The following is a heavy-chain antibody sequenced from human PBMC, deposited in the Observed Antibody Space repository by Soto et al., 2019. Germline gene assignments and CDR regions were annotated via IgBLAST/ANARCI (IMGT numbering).Heavy chain of an antibody. CDR1: GFTFSSYA. CDR3: VKDGLYSSGWDXYYYYGMDV. CDR2: ISSNGGST. J-gene: IGHJ6*02. V-gene: IGHV3-64D*08. D-gene: IGHD6-19*01. Sequence: GGSVRLSCSASGFTFSSYAMHWVRQAPGKGLEYVSAISSNGGSTYYADSVKGRFTISRDNSKNTLYLQMSSLRAEDTAVYYCVKDGLYSSGWDXYYYYGMDVWGQGTTVTVSS.